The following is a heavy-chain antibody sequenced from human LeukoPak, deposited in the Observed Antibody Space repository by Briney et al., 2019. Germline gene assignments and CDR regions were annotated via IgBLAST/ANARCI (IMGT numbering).Heavy chain of an antibody. Sequence: PSQTLSLTCTVSGGSISSGGYYWSWIRQHPGKGLEWIGYIYYSGSTYYNPSLKSRDTISVDTSKNQFSLKLSSVTAADTAVYYCARETTVVTPYFDYWGQGTLVTVSS. CDR2: IYYSGST. J-gene: IGHJ4*02. D-gene: IGHD4-23*01. CDR1: GGSISSGGYY. CDR3: ARETTVVTPYFDY. V-gene: IGHV4-31*03.